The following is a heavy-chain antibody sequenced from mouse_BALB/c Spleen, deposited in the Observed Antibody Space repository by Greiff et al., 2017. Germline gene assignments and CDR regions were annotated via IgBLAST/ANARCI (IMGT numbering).Heavy chain of an antibody. Sequence: VQLQQSGAELVRSGASVKLSCTASGFNIKDYYMHWVKQRPEQGLEWIGWIDPENGDTEYAPKFQGKATMTADTSSNTAYLQLSSLTSEDTAVYYCNGSYDAMDYWGQGTSVTVSS. CDR2: IDPENGDT. CDR3: NGSYDAMDY. J-gene: IGHJ4*01. CDR1: GFNIKDYY. V-gene: IGHV14-4*02.